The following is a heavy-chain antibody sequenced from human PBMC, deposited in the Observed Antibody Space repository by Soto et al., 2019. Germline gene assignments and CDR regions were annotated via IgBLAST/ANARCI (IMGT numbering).Heavy chain of an antibody. J-gene: IGHJ4*02. CDR3: ARGILSYDILTGYYKAPLDY. D-gene: IGHD3-9*01. CDR2: ISAYNGNT. Sequence: ASVKVSCKASGYTFTSYGISWVRQAPVQGLEWMGWISAYNGNTNYAQKLQGRVTMTTDTSTSTAYMELRSLRSDDTAVYYCARGILSYDILTGYYKAPLDYWGQGTLATVS. V-gene: IGHV1-18*04. CDR1: GYTFTSYG.